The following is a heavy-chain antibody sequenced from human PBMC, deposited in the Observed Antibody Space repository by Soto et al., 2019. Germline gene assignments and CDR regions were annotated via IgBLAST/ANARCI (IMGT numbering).Heavy chain of an antibody. Sequence: GGSLRLSCEASGFTFSDYYMSWIRQAPGKGLEWIAYSSNSGTFTKYADSVKGRFSISRDNAKNSLYLQINNLSGEDTATYFCARSGDNYNLLDYWGQGTPVTVSS. V-gene: IGHV3-11*06. J-gene: IGHJ4*02. CDR3: ARSGDNYNLLDY. D-gene: IGHD1-1*01. CDR1: GFTFSDYY. CDR2: SSNSGTFT.